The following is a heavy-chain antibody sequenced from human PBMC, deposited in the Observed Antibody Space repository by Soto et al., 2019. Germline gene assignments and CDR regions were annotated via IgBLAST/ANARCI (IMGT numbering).Heavy chain of an antibody. D-gene: IGHD5-12*01. CDR3: ARSPTLLYSGYLRDYYYVMDV. CDR1: GFTSSKYT. CDR2: IDTSSGYI. V-gene: IGHV3-21*06. J-gene: IGHJ6*04. Sequence: EVQVVESGGGLVKPGGSLRLSCAVSGFTSSKYTMNWVRQAPGSGLEWVSSIDTSSGYIYYSDLVKGRFTISREDAKNSLFLQMNSLRAEDTAVYYCARSPTLLYSGYLRDYYYVMDVWGKGTTVTVSS.